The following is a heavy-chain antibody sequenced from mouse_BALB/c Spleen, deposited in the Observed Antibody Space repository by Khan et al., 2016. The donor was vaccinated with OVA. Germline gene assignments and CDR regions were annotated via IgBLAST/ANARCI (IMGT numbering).Heavy chain of an antibody. D-gene: IGHD4-1*01. CDR3: AGEAGTRYGMDY. CDR1: GYTFSSYW. Sequence: QVQLQQSGAELMKPGASVKISCKATGYTFSSYWIEWVKQRPGHGLEWIAEILPGRGNSNYNEKFKGKATFTADTSSNIAYMQLNSLTSEDSAVYYCAGEAGTRYGMDYWGQGTSVTVSS. CDR2: ILPGRGNS. J-gene: IGHJ4*01. V-gene: IGHV1-9*01.